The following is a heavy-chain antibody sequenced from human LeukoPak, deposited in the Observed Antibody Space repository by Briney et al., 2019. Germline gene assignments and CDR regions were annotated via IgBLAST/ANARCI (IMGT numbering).Heavy chain of an antibody. CDR2: ISSSSSYI. Sequence: GGSLRLSCAASGFTLSSYAMSWVRQAPGKGLEWVSSISSSSSYIYYADSVKGRFTISRDNSKNTLYLQMNSLRAEDTAVYYCAKQWELLGGQYYYYYMDVWGKGTTVTVSS. CDR3: AKQWELLGGQYYYYYMDV. V-gene: IGHV3-21*01. CDR1: GFTLSSYA. J-gene: IGHJ6*03. D-gene: IGHD1-26*01.